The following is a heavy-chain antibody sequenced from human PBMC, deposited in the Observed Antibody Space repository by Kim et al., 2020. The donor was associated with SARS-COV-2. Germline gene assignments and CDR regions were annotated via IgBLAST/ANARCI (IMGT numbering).Heavy chain of an antibody. CDR3: ARDILGDGMEV. Sequence: SETLSLTCTVSGGSISSGGYYWSWIRQHPGKGLEWIGYIYYSGSTYYNPSLKSRVTISVDTSKNQFSLKLSSVTAADTAVYYCARDILGDGMEVWGQGTTVTVSS. J-gene: IGHJ6*02. D-gene: IGHD3-16*01. CDR1: GGSISSGGYY. V-gene: IGHV4-31*03. CDR2: IYYSGST.